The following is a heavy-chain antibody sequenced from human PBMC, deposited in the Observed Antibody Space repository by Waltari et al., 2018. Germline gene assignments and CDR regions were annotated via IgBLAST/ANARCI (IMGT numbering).Heavy chain of an antibody. D-gene: IGHD3-10*01. V-gene: IGHV1-69*01. Sequence: QVQLVQSGAEVKKPGSSVKVSCKASGGTFSSYAISWVRQAPGQGLEWMGGIIPIFGTANYAQKFQGRVTITADESTSTAYMELSSLRSEDTAVYYCARTYGSGSYYNHYYYYGMDVWGQGTTVTVSS. CDR3: ARTYGSGSYYNHYYYYGMDV. J-gene: IGHJ6*02. CDR2: IIPIFGTA. CDR1: GGTFSSYA.